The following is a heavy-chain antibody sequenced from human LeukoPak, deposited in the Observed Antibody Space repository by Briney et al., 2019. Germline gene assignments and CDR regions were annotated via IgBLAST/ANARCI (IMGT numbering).Heavy chain of an antibody. Sequence: GGSLRLSCAASGFTFSSYGMHWVRQAPGKGLEWVAVISYDGSNKYYADSVKGRFTISRDNSKNTLYLQMNSLRAEDTAVYYCAKDSGSSSGKESAFDIWGQGTMVTVSS. V-gene: IGHV3-30*18. J-gene: IGHJ3*02. CDR1: GFTFSSYG. CDR3: AKDSGSSSGKESAFDI. CDR2: ISYDGSNK. D-gene: IGHD6-13*01.